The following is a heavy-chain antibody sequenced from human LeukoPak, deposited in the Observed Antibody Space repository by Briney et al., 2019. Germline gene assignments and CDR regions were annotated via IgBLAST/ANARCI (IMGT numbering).Heavy chain of an antibody. CDR3: ARGYTYGLTYYYYYMDA. CDR2: MNPNSGNT. D-gene: IGHD5-18*01. CDR1: GYTFTSYD. V-gene: IGHV1-8*01. Sequence: ASVKVSCKASGYTFTSYDINWVRQATGQGLEWMGWMNPNSGNTGYAQKFQGRVTMTKNTSISTAYMELSSLRSEDTAVYYCARGYTYGLTYYYYYMDAWGKGTTVTISS. J-gene: IGHJ6*03.